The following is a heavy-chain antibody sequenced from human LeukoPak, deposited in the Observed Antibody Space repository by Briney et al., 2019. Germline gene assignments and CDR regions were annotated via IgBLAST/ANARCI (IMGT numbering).Heavy chain of an antibody. V-gene: IGHV3-23*01. J-gene: IGHJ4*02. CDR2: ISGSGGST. D-gene: IGHD6-6*01. CDR3: AKDWGVSSSSCFDY. CDR1: GFTFSSYA. Sequence: PGGSLRLSCAASGFTFSSYAMSWVRQAPGKGLEWVSAISGSGGSTYYADSVEGRFTISRDNSKYTLYLQMNSLRAEDTAVYYCAKDWGVSSSSCFDYWGQGTLVTVSS.